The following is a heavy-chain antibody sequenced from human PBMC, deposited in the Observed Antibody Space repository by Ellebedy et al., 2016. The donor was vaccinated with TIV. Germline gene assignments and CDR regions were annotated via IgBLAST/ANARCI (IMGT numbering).Heavy chain of an antibody. V-gene: IGHV3-15*07. Sequence: GESLKISCAASGLTFSDAWMNWVRPAPGKGLEWVGHIKSKSHGETTDYAAPVKGRFTISRDHSKNTVYLQMDTLRAEDPAVYYCARGPWGSFDFWGQGTLVTVSS. CDR1: GLTFSDAW. CDR2: IKSKSHGETT. J-gene: IGHJ4*02. D-gene: IGHD3-16*01. CDR3: ARGPWGSFDF.